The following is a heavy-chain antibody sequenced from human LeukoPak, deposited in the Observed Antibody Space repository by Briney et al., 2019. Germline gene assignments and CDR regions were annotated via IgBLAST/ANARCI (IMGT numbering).Heavy chain of an antibody. Sequence: SETLSLTCTVSGGSISSYYWSWIRQPPGKGLEWIGYIYYSGSTNYNPSLKSRVTISVDTSKNQFSLKLSSVTAADTAVYYCARRLAYCGGDCWGLDYWGQGTLVTVSS. J-gene: IGHJ4*02. CDR1: GGSISSYY. D-gene: IGHD2-21*02. CDR3: ARRLAYCGGDCWGLDY. V-gene: IGHV4-59*01. CDR2: IYYSGST.